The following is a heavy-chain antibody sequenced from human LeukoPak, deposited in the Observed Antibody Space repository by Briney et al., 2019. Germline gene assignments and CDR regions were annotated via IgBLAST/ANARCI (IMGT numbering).Heavy chain of an antibody. Sequence: SETLSLTCSVSGGFISNHYWSWIRHPPGKGPEWIGYIYYSGTTNYNPSLKSRVTISVDTSKNQFSLKLSSVTAADTAVYYCARSILHSGGSCCWYYFDYWGQGTLVTVSS. CDR1: GGFISNHY. D-gene: IGHD2-15*01. CDR2: IYYSGTT. CDR3: ARSILHSGGSCCWYYFDY. V-gene: IGHV4-59*11. J-gene: IGHJ4*02.